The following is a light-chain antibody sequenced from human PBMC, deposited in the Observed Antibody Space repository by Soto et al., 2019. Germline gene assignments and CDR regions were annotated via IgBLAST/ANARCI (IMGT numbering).Light chain of an antibody. Sequence: VLTQPPSVSGAPGQRVTISCTGSSSNLGAGFDVHWYQQLPGTAPKLLISDNTNRPSGVPDRFSGSKSGTSASLAITGLQAEDEADYYCQSYDSSLSVSYVFGTGTKVTVL. CDR3: QSYDSSLSVSYV. CDR1: SSNLGAGFD. J-gene: IGLJ1*01. V-gene: IGLV1-40*01. CDR2: DNT.